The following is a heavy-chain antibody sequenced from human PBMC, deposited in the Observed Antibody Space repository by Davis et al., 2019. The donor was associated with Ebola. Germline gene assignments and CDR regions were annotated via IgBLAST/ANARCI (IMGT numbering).Heavy chain of an antibody. V-gene: IGHV1-69*08. CDR2: ILPILGAT. J-gene: IGHJ5*01. CDR3: ARGILAEGLDS. CDR1: GGTFNSYS. D-gene: IGHD6-13*01. Sequence: SVKVSCKASGGTFNSYSINWVRQAPGQRLEWMGRILPILGATNYAQNFQGRVTITAEKSTYTIYMELTSLRSEDTAVYYCARGILAEGLDSWGQGTLVTVSS.